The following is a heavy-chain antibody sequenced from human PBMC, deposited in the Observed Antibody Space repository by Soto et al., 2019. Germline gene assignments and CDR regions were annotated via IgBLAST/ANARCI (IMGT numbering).Heavy chain of an antibody. J-gene: IGHJ6*02. CDR1: GFTFSSYG. V-gene: IGHV3-30*18. CDR2: ISYDGSNK. Sequence: QVQLVESGGGVVQPGRSLRLSCAASGFTFSSYGMHWVRQAPGKGLEWVAVISYDGSNKYYADSVKGRFTISRDNSKNTPYLQMNSLRAEDTAVYYCAKVMVRGVTNLYYYYGMDVWGQGTTVTVSS. CDR3: AKVMVRGVTNLYYYYGMDV. D-gene: IGHD3-10*01.